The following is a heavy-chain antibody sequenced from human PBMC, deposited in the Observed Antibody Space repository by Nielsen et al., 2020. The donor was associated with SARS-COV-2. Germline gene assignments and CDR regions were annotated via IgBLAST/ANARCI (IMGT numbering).Heavy chain of an antibody. D-gene: IGHD2/OR15-2a*01. Sequence: SETLSLTCAVYGGSFSGYYWSWIRQPPGKGLEWIGEINHSGSTNYNPSLKSRVTISVDTSKNQFSLKLSSVTAVDTAVYYCARGLTYGSMPDYWGQGTLVTVSS. CDR1: GGSFSGYY. CDR3: ARGLTYGSMPDY. CDR2: INHSGST. V-gene: IGHV4-34*01. J-gene: IGHJ4*02.